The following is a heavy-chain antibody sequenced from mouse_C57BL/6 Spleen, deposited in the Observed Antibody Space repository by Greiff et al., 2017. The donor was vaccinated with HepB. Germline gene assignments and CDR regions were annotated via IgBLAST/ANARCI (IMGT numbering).Heavy chain of an antibody. CDR3: ARWGYAMDY. CDR2: INPNNGGT. V-gene: IGHV1-18*01. Sequence: VHVKQSGPELVKPGASVKIPCKASGYTFTDYNMDWVKQSHGKSLEWIGDINPNNGGTIYNQKFKGKATLTVDKSSSTAYMELRSLTSEDTAVYYCARWGYAMDYWGQGTSVTVAS. J-gene: IGHJ4*01. CDR1: GYTFTDYN.